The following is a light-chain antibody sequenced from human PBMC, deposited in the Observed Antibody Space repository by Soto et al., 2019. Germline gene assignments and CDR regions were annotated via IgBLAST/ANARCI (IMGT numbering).Light chain of an antibody. CDR1: SSNIGSNT. CDR3: AAWDDSLNGPV. Sequence: QSVLTQPPSASATPGQRVTISCSGSSSNIGSNTVNWYQQLPGTAPKLLIYSNNQRPSGVPDRLSGSTSGTSASLAISGLQSEDEADYYCAAWDDSLNGPVFGGGTKLAVL. J-gene: IGLJ2*01. CDR2: SNN. V-gene: IGLV1-44*01.